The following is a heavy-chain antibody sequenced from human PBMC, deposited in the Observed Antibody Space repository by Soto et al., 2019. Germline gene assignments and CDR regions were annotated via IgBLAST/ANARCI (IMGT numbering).Heavy chain of an antibody. V-gene: IGHV4-34*01. J-gene: IGHJ4*02. CDR2: INHSGST. CDR1: GGSFSGYY. D-gene: IGHD2-15*01. Sequence: QVQLQQWGAGLLKPSETLSLTCAVYGGSFSGYYWSWIRQPPGKGLEWIGEINHSGSTNYNPSLKGRVTISVDTSKNQVSRKLSSVTAADTAVYYCARGRVVVVAATRRRDDPQKHFVYWGQGTLVTVSS. CDR3: ARGRVVVVAATRRRDDPQKHFVY.